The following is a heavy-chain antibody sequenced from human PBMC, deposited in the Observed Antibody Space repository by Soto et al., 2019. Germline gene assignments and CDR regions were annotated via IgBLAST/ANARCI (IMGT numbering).Heavy chain of an antibody. Sequence: QVQLVQSGAEMKKPGSSVKVSCKASGGTFSPYTINWVRQAPGQGLEWMGRIIPFLGVTNYAQKFQARVTITADKSTTTAYMELSGPRFEDTAVYYCARDWESTVSTWSFGAFWGRGTLVTVSS. V-gene: IGHV1-69*08. D-gene: IGHD3-10*01. J-gene: IGHJ4*02. CDR2: IIPFLGVT. CDR1: GGTFSPYT. CDR3: ARDWESTVSTWSFGAF.